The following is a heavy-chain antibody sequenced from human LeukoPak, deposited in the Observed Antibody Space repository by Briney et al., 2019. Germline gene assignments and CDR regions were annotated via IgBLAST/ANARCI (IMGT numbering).Heavy chain of an antibody. CDR3: ARGGGNYGGWFDP. J-gene: IGHJ5*02. CDR1: GYTFTNYH. D-gene: IGHD4-23*01. V-gene: IGHV1-18*01. CDR2: VSTNDGNT. Sequence: ASVKVSCKASGYTFTNYHIAWVRQAPGQGLEWMGWVSTNDGNTVYAQRLQGRVTMTTDTSTSTAYMELGNLRSDDSAVYYCARGGGNYGGWFDPWGQGTLVTVSS.